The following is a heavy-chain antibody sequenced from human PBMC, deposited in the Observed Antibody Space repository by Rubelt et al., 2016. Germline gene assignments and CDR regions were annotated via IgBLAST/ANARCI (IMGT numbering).Heavy chain of an antibody. CDR2: ISYDGSNK. V-gene: IGHV3-30*04. CDR3: ARVARGIVVVIRENNDY. D-gene: IGHD3-22*01. Sequence: KGLEWVAVISYDGSNKYYADSVKGRFTISRDNSKNTLYLQMNSLRAEDTAVYYCARVARGIVVVIRENNDYWGQGTLVTVAS. J-gene: IGHJ4*02.